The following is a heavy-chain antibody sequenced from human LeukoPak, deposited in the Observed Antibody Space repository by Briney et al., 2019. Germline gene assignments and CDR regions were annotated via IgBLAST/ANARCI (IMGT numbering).Heavy chain of an antibody. Sequence: SETLSLTCTVSGGSISSSSYYWGWIRQPPGKGLEWLGSIYYSGSTYYNPSLKSRVTISVDTSKNQFSLKLSSVTAADTAVYYCARHFRPLGFDYWGQGTLVTVSS. CDR1: GGSISSSSYY. V-gene: IGHV4-39*01. J-gene: IGHJ4*02. CDR3: ARHFRPLGFDY. CDR2: IYYSGST.